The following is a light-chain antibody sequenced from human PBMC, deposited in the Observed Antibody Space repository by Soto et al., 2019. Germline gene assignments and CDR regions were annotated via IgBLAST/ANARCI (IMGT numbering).Light chain of an antibody. CDR1: SSNIGSKT. CDR2: SNS. J-gene: IGLJ2*01. CDR3: AAWDDSLNAPV. Sequence: QAVVTQPPSASGTPGQRVTISCSGSSSNIGSKTVNWYRHLPGTAPTLLIYSNSQRPSGVPDRYSGSKSGTSASLAITGLQSVDEADYYCAAWDDSLNAPVFGGGNKLNVL. V-gene: IGLV1-44*01.